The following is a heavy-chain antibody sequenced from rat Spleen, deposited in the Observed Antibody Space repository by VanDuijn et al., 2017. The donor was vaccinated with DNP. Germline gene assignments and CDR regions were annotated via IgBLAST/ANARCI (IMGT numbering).Heavy chain of an antibody. CDR2: ISYDGDKI. CDR3: GTDNNYFDY. D-gene: IGHD1-10*01. J-gene: IGHJ2*01. V-gene: IGHV5-20*01. CDR1: GFTFSNYY. Sequence: EVQLVESGGGVVQPGRSLKLSCAASGFTFSNYYMAWVRQAPTKGLEWVAYISYDGDKIQYRDSVKGRFIISRDIAKSTLYLQMNSLRAEDMATYYCGTDNNYFDYWGQGVMVTVSS.